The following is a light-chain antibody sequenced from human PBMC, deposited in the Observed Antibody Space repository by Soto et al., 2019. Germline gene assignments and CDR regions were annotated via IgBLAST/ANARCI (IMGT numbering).Light chain of an antibody. CDR2: GAS. CDR1: QSVRSSY. J-gene: IGKJ1*01. V-gene: IGKV3-20*01. CDR3: QQYGNSPRT. Sequence: ETVLTQSPGTLSLSPGERATLSCRASQSVRSSYLAWYQQKPGQPPRLLIYGASSRATGIPDRFSGSGSGTDFTLTISRLAPEDFAVYYCQQYGNSPRTFGQGTKVEIK.